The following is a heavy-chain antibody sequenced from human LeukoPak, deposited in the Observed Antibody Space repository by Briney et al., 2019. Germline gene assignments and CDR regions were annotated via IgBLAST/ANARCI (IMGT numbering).Heavy chain of an antibody. J-gene: IGHJ4*02. CDR3: ARETRLFDILTGYYNRAYYFDY. D-gene: IGHD3-9*01. CDR1: GYTFTSYG. Sequence: ASVKLSCKASGYTFTSYGISWVRQAPGQALEWMGWISAYNGNTNYAQKLQGRVTMTTDTSTSIAYMELRSLRSDDTAVYYCARETRLFDILTGYYNRAYYFDYWGQGTMVTVSS. CDR2: ISAYNGNT. V-gene: IGHV1-18*01.